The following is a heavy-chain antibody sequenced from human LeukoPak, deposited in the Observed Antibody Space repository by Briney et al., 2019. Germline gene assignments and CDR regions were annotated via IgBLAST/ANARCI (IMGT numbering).Heavy chain of an antibody. CDR1: GFTFSSYS. V-gene: IGHV3-30*03. CDR3: ARDGWELLTSLYYFDY. D-gene: IGHD1-26*01. J-gene: IGHJ4*02. CDR2: ISYDGSNK. Sequence: GGSLRLSCAASGFTFSSYSMNWVRQAPGKGLEWVAVISYDGSNKYYADSVKGRFTISRDNSKNTLYLQMNSLRAEDTAVYYCARDGWELLTSLYYFDYWGQGTLVTVSS.